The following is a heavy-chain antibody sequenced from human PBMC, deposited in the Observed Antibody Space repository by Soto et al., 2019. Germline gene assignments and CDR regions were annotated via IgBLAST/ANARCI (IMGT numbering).Heavy chain of an antibody. CDR3: AASYGAGYRAFDY. CDR2: VNPIVSMS. V-gene: IGHV1-69*02. CDR1: GDTFSFYT. Sequence: QVQLVQSGAEVKKPGSSVKVSCKASGDTFSFYTINWVRQVPGLGLEWMGRVNPIVSMSNYAQKFQGRVTITADKSTNTAYMQLSSLRSEYTAIYYCAASYGAGYRAFDYWGQGALVTVSS. J-gene: IGHJ4*02. D-gene: IGHD3-10*01.